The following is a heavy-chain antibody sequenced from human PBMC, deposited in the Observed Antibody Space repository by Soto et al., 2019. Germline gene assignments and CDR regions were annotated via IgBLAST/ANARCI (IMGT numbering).Heavy chain of an antibody. D-gene: IGHD5-18*01. V-gene: IGHV4-59*01. Sequence: SETLSLTCTVSGGSISSYYWSWIRQPPGKGLEWIGYIYYSGSTNYNPSLKSRVTISVDTSKNQFSLKLSSVTAADTAVYYCAREGYSYGYGYYYYGMDVWGQGTTVAVS. CDR1: GGSISSYY. CDR3: AREGYSYGYGYYYYGMDV. CDR2: IYYSGST. J-gene: IGHJ6*02.